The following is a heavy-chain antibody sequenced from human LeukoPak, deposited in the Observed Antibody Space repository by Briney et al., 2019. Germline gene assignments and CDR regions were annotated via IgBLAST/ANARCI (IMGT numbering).Heavy chain of an antibody. CDR3: ARTAYSWSHHDY. V-gene: IGHV3-7*01. CDR2: IRQDGSEI. Sequence: GGSLRLSCAASGFTFTDYWMHWVRQAPGKGLEWVANIRQDGSEIYYVNSVKGRFTTSRDNAKNTLYVQMNSLRVEDTAVYYCARTAYSWSHHDYWGQGTLVTVSS. J-gene: IGHJ4*02. CDR1: GFTFTDYW. D-gene: IGHD1-26*01.